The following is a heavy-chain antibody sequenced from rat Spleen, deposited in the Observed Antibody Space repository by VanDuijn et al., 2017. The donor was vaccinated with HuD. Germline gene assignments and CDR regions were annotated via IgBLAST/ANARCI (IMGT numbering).Heavy chain of an antibody. CDR3: ARQESSGYSNWFTF. V-gene: IGHV5-29*01. CDR1: GFTFNNYW. Sequence: EVQLVESGGGLVQPGRSLKLSCETSGFTFNNYWMTWIRQAPTKGLEWVATISYDGSSTYYRDSVKGRFTISRDNAKSTLYLQMDSLRAEDTATYYCARQESSGYSNWFTFWGHVTLVTVSS. D-gene: IGHD4-3*01. J-gene: IGHJ3*01. CDR2: ISYDGSST.